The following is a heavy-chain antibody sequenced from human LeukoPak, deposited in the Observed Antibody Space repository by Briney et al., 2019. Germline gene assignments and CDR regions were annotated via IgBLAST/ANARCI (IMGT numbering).Heavy chain of an antibody. CDR3: AXXLXDSHSF. CDR2: ISSSGSPT. CDR1: GFTFSDHE. V-gene: IGHV3-48*03. Sequence: GGSLRLSCVVSGFTFSDHEMNWVRQAPGKGLEYVSYISSSGSPTYYSDAVKGRFTVSRDNAKNSMFLEMNDLRAEDTAVYYFAXXLXDSHSFXGQGTLVTVSS. J-gene: IGHJ4*02. D-gene: IGHD5-18*01.